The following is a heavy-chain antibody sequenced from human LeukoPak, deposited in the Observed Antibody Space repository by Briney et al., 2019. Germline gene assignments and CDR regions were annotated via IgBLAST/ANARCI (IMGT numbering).Heavy chain of an antibody. Sequence: ASVKVSCKASGYTFASNHIHWVRQAPGQGLEWMGVINPSGDSTSYAPNFQGRVTVTRDTSTSTVYMELSSLRSEDTAIYYCAKIAARDTGEGYWGQGTLVTVSS. J-gene: IGHJ4*02. CDR3: AKIAARDTGEGY. CDR2: INPSGDST. CDR1: GYTFASNH. V-gene: IGHV1-46*01. D-gene: IGHD6-6*01.